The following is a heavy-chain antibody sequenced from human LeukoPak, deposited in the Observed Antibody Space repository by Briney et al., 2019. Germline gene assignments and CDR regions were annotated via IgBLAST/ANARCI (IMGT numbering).Heavy chain of an antibody. J-gene: IGHJ3*02. CDR3: ARLRGAFDI. V-gene: IGHV4-59*08. D-gene: IGHD5-12*01. Sequence: PSETLSLTCTVSGGSISSYYWSWIRQPPGKGLGWIGYIYYSGSTNYNPSLKSRVTISVDTSKNQFSLKLSSVTAADTAVYYCARLRGAFDIWGQGTMVTVSS. CDR1: GGSISSYY. CDR2: IYYSGST.